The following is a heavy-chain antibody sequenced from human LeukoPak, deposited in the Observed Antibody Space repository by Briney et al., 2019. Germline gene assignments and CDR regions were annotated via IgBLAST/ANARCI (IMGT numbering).Heavy chain of an antibody. J-gene: IGHJ4*02. V-gene: IGHV1-2*02. CDR1: GYTFTGYY. CDR3: ARDYITIYGVVITGVIAY. D-gene: IGHD3-3*01. CDR2: INPNSGGT. Sequence: GASVKVSCKASGYTFTGYYMHWVRQAPGQGLEWMGWINPNSGGTNYAQKFQGRVTMTRDTSISTAYMELSRLRSDDTAVHYCARDYITIYGVVITGVIAYWGQGTLVTVSS.